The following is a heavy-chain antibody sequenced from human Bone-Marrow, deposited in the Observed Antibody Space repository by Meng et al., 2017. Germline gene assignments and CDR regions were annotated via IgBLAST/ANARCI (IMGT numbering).Heavy chain of an antibody. J-gene: IGHJ4*02. V-gene: IGHV3-23*01. D-gene: IGHD5-12*01. CDR1: GFTFSSYA. CDR3: AKGKGGYDPFDS. CDR2: IRSSGGST. Sequence: EVHLLESGGGMVQPGGALRLSCAASGFTFSSYAMSWVRQAPGTGLEWVSAIRSSGGSTYYADSVKGRFPISSDNSKNTLYLLMNSLRAEDTALYYCAKGKGGYDPFDSWGQGTLVTVSS.